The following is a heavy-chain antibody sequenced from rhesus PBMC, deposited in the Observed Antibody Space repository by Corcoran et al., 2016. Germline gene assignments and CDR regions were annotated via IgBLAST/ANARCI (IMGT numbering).Heavy chain of an antibody. J-gene: IGHJ4*01. V-gene: IGHV4-169*01. CDR1: GGSIRSTY. CDR3: ARHTDDYFDY. D-gene: IGHD3-9*01. Sequence: QLQLQESGPGLVKPSETLSVTCAVSGGSIRSTYWICIRQPPGKGLEWIGRIYGSGSSTNYNPSLKSRVTLSVDTSKNQLSLKLSSVTAADTAVYYCARHTDDYFDYWGQGVLVTVSS. CDR2: IYGSGSST.